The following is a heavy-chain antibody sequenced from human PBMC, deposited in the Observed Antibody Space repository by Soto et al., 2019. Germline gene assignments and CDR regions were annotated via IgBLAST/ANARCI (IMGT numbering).Heavy chain of an antibody. V-gene: IGHV3-30-3*01. J-gene: IGHJ4*02. D-gene: IGHD2-21*01. Sequence: QVQLVESGGGVVQPGRSLRLSCAASGFTFSSYAMHWVRQAPGKGLEWVAVISYDGSNKYYADSVKGRFTISRDNSENTLYLQMNSLRAEDTAVYYCARDILPIYWGQGTLVTVSS. CDR3: ARDILPIY. CDR1: GFTFSSYA. CDR2: ISYDGSNK.